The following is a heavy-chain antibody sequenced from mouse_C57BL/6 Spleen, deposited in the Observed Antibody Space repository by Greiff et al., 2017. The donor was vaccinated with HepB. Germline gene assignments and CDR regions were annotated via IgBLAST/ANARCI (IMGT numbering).Heavy chain of an antibody. Sequence: VHLVESGPELVKPGASVKISCKASGYAFSSSWMNWVKQRPGKGLEWIGRIYPGDGDTNYNGKFKGKATLTADKSSSTAYMQLSSLTSEDSAVYFCALFITTVVEGYWGQGTTLTVSS. CDR1: GYAFSSSW. CDR3: ALFITTVVEGY. J-gene: IGHJ2*01. CDR2: IYPGDGDT. D-gene: IGHD1-1*01. V-gene: IGHV1-82*01.